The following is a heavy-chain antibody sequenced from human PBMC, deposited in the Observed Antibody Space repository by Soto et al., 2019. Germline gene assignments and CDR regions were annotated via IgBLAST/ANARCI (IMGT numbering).Heavy chain of an antibody. CDR3: ARGSYYSGWV. CDR1: GDSVSSTSTA. J-gene: IGHJ4*02. CDR2: TYYRSKWYS. D-gene: IGHD6-19*01. V-gene: IGHV6-1*01. Sequence: SQTLSLTCAISGDSVSSTSTAWSWIRQSPSRGLEWLGRTYYRSKWYSDYAVSVKSRITINPDTSKNQFSLQLNSVTPEDTAVYYCARGSYYSGWVWGQGALVTVSS.